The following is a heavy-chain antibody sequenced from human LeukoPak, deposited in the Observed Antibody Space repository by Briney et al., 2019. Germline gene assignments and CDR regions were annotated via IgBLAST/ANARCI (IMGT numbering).Heavy chain of an antibody. CDR1: GFTFGTYA. CDR2: ISGDGDLT. J-gene: IGHJ6*02. V-gene: IGHV3-23*01. D-gene: IGHD1-1*01. CDR3: AKATTRGGTSNYYYYGMDV. Sequence: GGSLRLSCEASGFTFGTYAMTWVRQGPGKGLEWVSVISGDGDLTYYTNSVKGRFTISRDNSKNTLYLQMSSLRADDTALYYCAKATTRGGTSNYYYYGMDVWGHGTTVTVSS.